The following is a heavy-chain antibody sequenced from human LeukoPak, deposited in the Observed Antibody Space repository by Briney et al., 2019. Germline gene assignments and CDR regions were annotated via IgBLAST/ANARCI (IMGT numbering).Heavy chain of an antibody. CDR3: ARNGDYGAGYYGMDV. J-gene: IGHJ6*02. CDR1: GYIFTAYY. D-gene: IGHD4-17*01. Sequence: ASVKVSCKASGYIFTAYYMHWVRQAPGQGLEWIGWINPNSGGTNYAQNFQGRVTLTRDTSISTAYMELSRLRSDDTAVYYCARNGDYGAGYYGMDVWGQGTTVTVSS. CDR2: INPNSGGT. V-gene: IGHV1-2*02.